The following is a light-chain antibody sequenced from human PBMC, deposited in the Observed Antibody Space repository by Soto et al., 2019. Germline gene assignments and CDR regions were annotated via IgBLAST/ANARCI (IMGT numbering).Light chain of an antibody. V-gene: IGLV2-14*01. CDR1: SSDVGNYIF. Sequence: QSALTQPASVSGSPGQSITISCTGTSSDVGNYIFVSWYRQHPGKAPKLMIYDINNRPSGVSNRFSGSKSGNTASLTISGLQAEDEADYYCQSYDSDFVVFGGGTKLTVL. J-gene: IGLJ2*01. CDR3: QSYDSDFVV. CDR2: DIN.